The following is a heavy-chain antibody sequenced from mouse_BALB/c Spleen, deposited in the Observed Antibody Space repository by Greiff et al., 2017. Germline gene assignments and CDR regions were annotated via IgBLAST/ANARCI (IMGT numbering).Heavy chain of an antibody. CDR1: GFNIKDTY. Sequence: EVQLQQSGAELVKPGASVKLSCTASGFNIKDTYMHWVKQRPEQGLEWIGRIDAANGNTKYDPKFQGKATITADTSSNTAYLQLSSLTSEDTAVYYCAIGITTDYAMDYWGQGTSVTVSS. CDR3: AIGITTDYAMDY. D-gene: IGHD2-4*01. CDR2: IDAANGNT. J-gene: IGHJ4*01. V-gene: IGHV14-3*02.